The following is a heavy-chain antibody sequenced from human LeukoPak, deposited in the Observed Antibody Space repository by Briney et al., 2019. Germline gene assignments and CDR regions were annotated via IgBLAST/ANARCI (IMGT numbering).Heavy chain of an antibody. CDR3: ARDARITIFGVVWRAKYYFDY. J-gene: IGHJ4*02. D-gene: IGHD3-3*01. V-gene: IGHV4-59*12. CDR2: FHYSGSI. Sequence: PSETLSLTCTVSSGSIATYYWSWIRQPPGKGLEWIGYFHYSGSINYNPSLKSRVTISLDTSKNQFSLKLTSVTAADTAVYYCARDARITIFGVVWRAKYYFDYWGQGTLVTVSS. CDR1: SGSIATYY.